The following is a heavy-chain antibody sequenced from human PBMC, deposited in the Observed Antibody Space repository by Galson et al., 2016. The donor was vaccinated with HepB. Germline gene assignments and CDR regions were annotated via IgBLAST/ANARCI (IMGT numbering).Heavy chain of an antibody. CDR3: AKYRGNDYGVYDS. CDR2: ISSSGNAR. V-gene: IGHV3-48*01. CDR1: GFTFSSYS. Sequence: SLRLSCAASGFTFSSYSMNWIRQAPGKGLEWVSYISSSGNARYYADSVQGRFTISRDNAKNSLFLQMNSLRVEDTAVYYCAKYRGNDYGVYDSWGQGTLVTVSS. J-gene: IGHJ4*02. D-gene: IGHD4-17*01.